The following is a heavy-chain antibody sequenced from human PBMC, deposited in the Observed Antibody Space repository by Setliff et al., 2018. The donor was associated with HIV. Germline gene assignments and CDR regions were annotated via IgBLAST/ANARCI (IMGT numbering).Heavy chain of an antibody. CDR1: GDSISSSSHY. D-gene: IGHD6-19*01. Sequence: KPSETLSLTCTVSGDSISSSSHYWGWIRQSPGKGLEWIGSIYYSGSTYYNSSLKSRVTIFVDTSKNQLSLKLRSVTAADTAVYYCARLGRGIAVAGTRIDYWGRGTLVTVSS. CDR2: IYYSGST. V-gene: IGHV4-39*01. J-gene: IGHJ4*02. CDR3: ARLGRGIAVAGTRIDY.